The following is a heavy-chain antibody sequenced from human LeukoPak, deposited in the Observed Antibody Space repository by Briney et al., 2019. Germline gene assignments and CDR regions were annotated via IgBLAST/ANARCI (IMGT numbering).Heavy chain of an antibody. V-gene: IGHV3-30-3*01. CDR3: ARVRVPAAIDFDY. D-gene: IGHD2-2*02. J-gene: IGHJ4*02. Sequence: GRSLRLSCAASGFTFSSYAMHWVRQAPGKGLEWVAVISYDGSNKYYADSVKGRFTISRDNSKNTLYLQMNSLRAEDTAVYYCARVRVPAAIDFDYWGQGTLVTVSS. CDR1: GFTFSSYA. CDR2: ISYDGSNK.